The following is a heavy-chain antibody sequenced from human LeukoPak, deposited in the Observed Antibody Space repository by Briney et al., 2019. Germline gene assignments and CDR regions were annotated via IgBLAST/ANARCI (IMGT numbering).Heavy chain of an antibody. J-gene: IGHJ6*02. V-gene: IGHV4-34*01. CDR1: GGSLSGYC. CDR2: INHSGST. Sequence: PSETLSLTCAVYGGSLSGYCWSWIRQPPGRGLEWIGEINHSGSTNYNPSLKSRVTISLDTSKNQFSLKLSPVTAADTAVYYCARGSIVVLPAAIYGLDVWGQGTTVTVSS. D-gene: IGHD2-2*01. CDR3: ARGSIVVLPAAIYGLDV.